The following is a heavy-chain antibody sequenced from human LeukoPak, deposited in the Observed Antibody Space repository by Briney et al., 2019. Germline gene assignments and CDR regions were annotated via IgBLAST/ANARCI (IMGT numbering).Heavy chain of an antibody. CDR1: GFTFSRSG. D-gene: IGHD3-16*01. J-gene: IGHJ5*02. V-gene: IGHV3-48*03. CDR2: ISSSGSTI. CDR3: ARGPHLAWFDH. Sequence: GGSLRLSCAASGFTFSRSGMHWVRQAPGKGLEWVSYISSSGSTIYYADSVKGRFTISRDNAKNSLYLQTNSLRAEDTAVYYCARGPHLAWFDHWGQGTLVTVSS.